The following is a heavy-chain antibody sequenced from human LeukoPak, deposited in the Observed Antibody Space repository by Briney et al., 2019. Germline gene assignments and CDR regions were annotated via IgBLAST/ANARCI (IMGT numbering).Heavy chain of an antibody. V-gene: IGHV4-39*01. J-gene: IGHJ6*03. Sequence: PSETLSLTCTVSGGSISSSSYYWGWIRQPPGKGLEWIGSIYYSGTTYYNSSLKSRVTISVDTSKSQFSLKLNSVTAADTAVYYCARHYFYYFYYMDVWGQGTTVTVSS. CDR2: IYYSGTT. D-gene: IGHD2/OR15-2a*01. CDR1: GGSISSSSYY. CDR3: ARHYFYYFYYMDV.